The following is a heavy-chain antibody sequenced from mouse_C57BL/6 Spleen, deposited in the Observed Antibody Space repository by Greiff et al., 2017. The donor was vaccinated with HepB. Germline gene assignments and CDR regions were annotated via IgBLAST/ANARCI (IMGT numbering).Heavy chain of an antibody. V-gene: IGHV1-15*01. J-gene: IGHJ3*01. D-gene: IGHD3-3*01. Sequence: VQRVESGAELVRPGASVTLSCKASGYTFTDYEMHWVKQTPVHGLEWIGAIDPETGGTAYNQKFKGKAILTADKSSSTAYMELRSLTSEDSAVYYCTRSPSFLGGFAYWGQGTLVTVSA. CDR3: TRSPSFLGGFAY. CDR2: IDPETGGT. CDR1: GYTFTDYE.